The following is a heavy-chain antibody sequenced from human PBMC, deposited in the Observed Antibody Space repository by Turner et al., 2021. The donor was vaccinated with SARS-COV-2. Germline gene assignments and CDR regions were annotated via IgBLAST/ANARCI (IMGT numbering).Heavy chain of an antibody. CDR1: RGSVTNSFYF. V-gene: IGHV4-39*01. D-gene: IGHD2-21*02. CDR2: MSDSEMT. CDR3: ATKTHCGSDCYSKYFDL. J-gene: IGHJ2*01. Sequence: QLQLEESGPGLATASETLSLPGGVSRGSVTNSFYFWGWVRQAPGRGLEWIANMSDSEMTYHNPTLRSRVSISKDTSKNQFSLRLTSVTDADTAIYNWATKTHCGSDCYSKYFDLWGRGTPVTVAS.